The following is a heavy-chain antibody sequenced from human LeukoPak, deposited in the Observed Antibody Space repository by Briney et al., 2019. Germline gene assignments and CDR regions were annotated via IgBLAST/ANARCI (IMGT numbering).Heavy chain of an antibody. J-gene: IGHJ3*02. V-gene: IGHV3-21*01. Sequence: PGGSLRLSCAAPGFTFSSYSMNWVRQAPGKGLEWVSSISSSSSYIYYADSVKGRFTISRDNAKNSLYLQMNSLRAEDTAVYYCARLVSGLSVVTPLDAFDIWGQGTMVTVSS. CDR1: GFTFSSYS. CDR3: ARLVSGLSVVTPLDAFDI. D-gene: IGHD4-23*01. CDR2: ISSSSSYI.